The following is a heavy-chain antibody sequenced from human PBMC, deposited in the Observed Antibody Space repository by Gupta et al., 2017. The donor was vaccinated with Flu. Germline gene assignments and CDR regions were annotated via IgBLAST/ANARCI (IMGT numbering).Heavy chain of an antibody. Sequence: ELVESGGGLVQPGGSLRLSCAASGFSLSGYDMSWVRQSTQKGLEWVSTIGTVGDTYSPDSVRGRFTISREDDKNSLYLHLNNLRAEDTAVYYCARGSGFGYKYGYDVFDLWGQGTMVTVSS. CDR2: IGTVGDT. CDR3: ARGSGFGYKYGYDVFDL. V-gene: IGHV3-13*04. J-gene: IGHJ3*01. CDR1: GFSLSGYD. D-gene: IGHD5-18*01.